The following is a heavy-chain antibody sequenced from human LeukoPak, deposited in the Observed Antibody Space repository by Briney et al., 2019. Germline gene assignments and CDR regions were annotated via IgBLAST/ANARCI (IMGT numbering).Heavy chain of an antibody. CDR2: ISGSGGST. CDR1: GFTFSSYA. J-gene: IGHJ4*02. CDR3: VNGGYCSSTSCPGLDLFDY. V-gene: IGHV3-23*01. Sequence: PGGSLRLSCAASGFTFSSYAMSWVRQAPGKGLEWVSAISGSGGSTYCADSVKGRFTISRDNSKNTLYLQMNSLRAEDTAVYYCVNGGYCSSTSCPGLDLFDYWGQGTLVTVSS. D-gene: IGHD2-2*01.